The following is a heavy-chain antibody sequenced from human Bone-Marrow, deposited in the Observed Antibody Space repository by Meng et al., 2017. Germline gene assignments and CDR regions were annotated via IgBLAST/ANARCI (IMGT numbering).Heavy chain of an antibody. V-gene: IGHV4-38-2*02. CDR2: IYHSGST. J-gene: IGHJ4*02. CDR3: ALGVVAATPSLDY. Sequence: GSLRLSCTVSGYSISSGYYWGWIRQPPGKGLEWIGSIYHSGSTYYNPSLKSRVTMSVGTSKNQFSLKLSSVTAADTAVYYCALGVVAATPSLDYWGQGTLVTVSS. CDR1: GYSISSGYY. D-gene: IGHD2-15*01.